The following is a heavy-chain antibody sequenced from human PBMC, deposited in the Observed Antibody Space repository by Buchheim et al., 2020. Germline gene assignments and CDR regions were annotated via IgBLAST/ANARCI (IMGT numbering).Heavy chain of an antibody. Sequence: EVQLLESGGGLVQPGGSLRLSCAASGFTFSSYAMSWVRQAPGKGLEWVSAISGSGGSTYYADSVKGRFTISRDNSKSTLYLQMNSLRAEDTAVYYCATYDFWSGYPAGYFDYWGQGTL. V-gene: IGHV3-23*01. CDR2: ISGSGGST. D-gene: IGHD3-3*01. J-gene: IGHJ4*02. CDR3: ATYDFWSGYPAGYFDY. CDR1: GFTFSSYA.